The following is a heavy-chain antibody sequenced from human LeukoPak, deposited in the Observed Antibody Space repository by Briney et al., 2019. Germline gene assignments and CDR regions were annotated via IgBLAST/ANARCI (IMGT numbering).Heavy chain of an antibody. Sequence: SETLSLTCTVSGGSISSSSYYWSWIRQPPGKGLEWIGYIYYSGSTNYNPSLKSRVIISVDTSKNQFSLKLSSVTAADTAVYYCAREILGYCSGGSCLYFDYWGQGTLVTVSS. CDR2: IYYSGST. J-gene: IGHJ4*02. CDR1: GGSISSSSYY. D-gene: IGHD2-15*01. V-gene: IGHV4-61*01. CDR3: AREILGYCSGGSCLYFDY.